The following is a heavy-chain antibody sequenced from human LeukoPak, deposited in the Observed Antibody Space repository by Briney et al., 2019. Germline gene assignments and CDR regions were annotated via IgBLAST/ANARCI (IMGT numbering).Heavy chain of an antibody. CDR1: GGSFSGYY. J-gene: IGHJ5*02. D-gene: IGHD6-13*01. CDR2: INHSGST. CDR3: ARGRLYSSSSYNWFDP. Sequence: SETLSLTCAVYGGSFSGYYWSWIRQPPGKGLEWIGEINHSGSTNYNPSLKSRVTISVDKSKNQFSLKLSSVTAADTAVYYCARGRLYSSSSYNWFDPWGQGTLVTVSS. V-gene: IGHV4-34*01.